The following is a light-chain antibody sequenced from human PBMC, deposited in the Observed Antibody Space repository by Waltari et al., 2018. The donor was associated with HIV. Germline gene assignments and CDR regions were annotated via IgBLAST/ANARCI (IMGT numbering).Light chain of an antibody. CDR2: GSS. CDR1: QSVSSSY. J-gene: IGKJ4*01. V-gene: IGKV3-20*01. CDR3: QQYGTSPA. Sequence: EIVLTQSPGTLSLFPGERATLSCRASQSVSSSYLAWYQQKPGQAPRLLMYGSSSRATGIPDRFSGSGSGTDFTLTISRLEPEDFAVYYCQQYGTSPAFGGGTKVEIK.